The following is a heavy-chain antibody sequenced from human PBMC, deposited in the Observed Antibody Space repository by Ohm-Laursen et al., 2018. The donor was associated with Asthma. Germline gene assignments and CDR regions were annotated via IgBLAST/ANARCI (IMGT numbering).Heavy chain of an antibody. D-gene: IGHD3-10*01. CDR2: IYYSGST. Sequence: SETLSLTCTVSGGSISSSSYYWGWIRQPPGKGLEWIGSIYYSGSTYYNPSLKSRVTISVDTSKNQFSLKLSSVTAAGTAVYYCARYGFRELSYFDYWGQGTLVTVSS. J-gene: IGHJ4*02. CDR3: ARYGFRELSYFDY. CDR1: GGSISSSSYY. V-gene: IGHV4-39*01.